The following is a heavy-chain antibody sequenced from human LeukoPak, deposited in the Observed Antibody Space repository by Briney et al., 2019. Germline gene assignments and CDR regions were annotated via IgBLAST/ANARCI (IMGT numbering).Heavy chain of an antibody. J-gene: IGHJ4*02. Sequence: SETLSLTCTVSGGSIGSYYWSWIRQPPGKGLEWVGYIYYSGSTNYNPSLNSRVTISVDTSKNQFSLKLSSVTAADTAVYYCARAQWGIAAAGYDYWGQGTLVTVSS. V-gene: IGHV4-59*01. CDR1: GGSIGSYY. CDR2: IYYSGST. D-gene: IGHD6-13*01. CDR3: ARAQWGIAAAGYDY.